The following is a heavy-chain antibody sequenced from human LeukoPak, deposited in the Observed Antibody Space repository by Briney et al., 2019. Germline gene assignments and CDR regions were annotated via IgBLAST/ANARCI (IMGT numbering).Heavy chain of an antibody. V-gene: IGHV3-66*01. CDR2: IYSGGST. J-gene: IGHJ4*02. D-gene: IGHD3-16*01. Sequence: GGSLRLSCAASAFTVSSNYMSWVRQAPGKGLEWVSVIYSGGSTYYSDSVKGRFTISRDHSKNTLYLQMNSLRVEDTAVYCCARGPRGSYFFDYWGQGTLVTVSS. CDR1: AFTVSSNY. CDR3: ARGPRGSYFFDY.